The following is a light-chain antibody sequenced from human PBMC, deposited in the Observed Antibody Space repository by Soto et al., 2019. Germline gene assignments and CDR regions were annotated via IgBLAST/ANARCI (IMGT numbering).Light chain of an antibody. J-gene: IGKJ1*01. CDR3: QEYKTYSRT. V-gene: IGKV1-5*01. CDR1: HSISSR. Sequence: DIQMTQSPSTLSASVGDRVTITCRASHSISSRLACYQQKPGKAPNLLIYDVSSLESGVPSRFSGSGSGTEFTLTLSSLQPEDFATYYCQEYKTYSRTFGQGTKVDI. CDR2: DVS.